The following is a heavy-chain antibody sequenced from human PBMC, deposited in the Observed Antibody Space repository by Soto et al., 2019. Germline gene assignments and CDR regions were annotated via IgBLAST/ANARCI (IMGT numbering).Heavy chain of an antibody. CDR3: ARESGGATATLDYYYFYMVV. D-gene: IGHD5-12*01. V-gene: IGHV1-2*04. Sequence: ASVKVSCKSSGDSFNDYYIHWVRQAPGQGLEWMGWINPNGGVTKYAQKFQGWVTMTRDTSIRTVYMELSRLRSGDTAVYYCARESGGATATLDYYYFYMVVWGKGTTVTVSS. J-gene: IGHJ6*03. CDR1: GDSFNDYY. CDR2: INPNGGVT.